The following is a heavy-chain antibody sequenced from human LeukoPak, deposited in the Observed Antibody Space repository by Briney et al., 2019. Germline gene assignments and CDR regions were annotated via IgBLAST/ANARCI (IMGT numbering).Heavy chain of an antibody. Sequence: SETLSLTCLVSGGSISTNNWWSWVRQPPGKGLEWIGYIYYSGSTNYNPSLKSRVTISVDTSKNQFSLKLSSVTAADTAVYYCARVVTGYQHNYYYYYMDVWGKGTTVTISS. CDR1: GGSISTNN. V-gene: IGHV4-4*02. J-gene: IGHJ6*03. CDR2: IYYSGST. D-gene: IGHD3-9*01. CDR3: ARVVTGYQHNYYYYYMDV.